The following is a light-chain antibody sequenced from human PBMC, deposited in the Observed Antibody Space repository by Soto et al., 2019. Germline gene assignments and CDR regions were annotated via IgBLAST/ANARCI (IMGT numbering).Light chain of an antibody. V-gene: IGKV3-15*01. Sequence: EIVMTQSPATLSVSPGERATLSCRASQSVSSNLDWYQQKPGQAPRLLIYGASTRATGIPARFSGSGSGTECTLTISSLQSEDFAVYYCQQYNKWPRTFGQGTKVEIK. CDR2: GAS. CDR3: QQYNKWPRT. J-gene: IGKJ1*01. CDR1: QSVSSN.